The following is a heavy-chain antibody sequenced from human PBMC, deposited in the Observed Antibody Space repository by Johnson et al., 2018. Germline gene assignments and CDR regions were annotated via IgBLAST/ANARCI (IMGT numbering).Heavy chain of an antibody. Sequence: VQLVQSGGGLVQPGGSLRLSCAASGFTFSSYSMNWVRQAPGKGLEWVSYISSSSSTLYYADSVKGRFTISRDNAKNSLYLKMNSRRDHDTAVYYCARLGGQLNYYRDVWGKGTTVTVSS. CDR1: GFTFSSYS. V-gene: IGHV3-48*02. CDR3: ARLGGQLNYYRDV. J-gene: IGHJ6*03. CDR2: ISSSSSTL. D-gene: IGHD6-6*01.